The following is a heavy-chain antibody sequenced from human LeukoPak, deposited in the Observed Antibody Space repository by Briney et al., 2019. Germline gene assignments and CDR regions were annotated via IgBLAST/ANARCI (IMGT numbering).Heavy chain of an antibody. CDR2: IYHSGST. Sequence: SETLSLTCTVSGYSISSGYYWGWIRQPPGKGLEWIGSIYHSGSTYYNPSLKSRVTISVDTSKNQFSLKLSSVTAADTAVYYCARVVVVTAHIDYWGQGTLVTVSS. V-gene: IGHV4-38-2*02. CDR3: ARVVVVTAHIDY. J-gene: IGHJ4*02. D-gene: IGHD2-21*02. CDR1: GYSISSGYY.